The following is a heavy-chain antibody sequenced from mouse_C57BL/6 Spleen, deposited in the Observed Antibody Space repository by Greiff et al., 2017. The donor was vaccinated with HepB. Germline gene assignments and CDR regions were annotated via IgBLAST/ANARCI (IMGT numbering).Heavy chain of an antibody. CDR2: ISSGSSTI. D-gene: IGHD2-4*01. CDR3: ASDDYVYYFDY. V-gene: IGHV5-17*01. CDR1: GFTFSDYG. Sequence: EVKLVESGGGLVKPGGSLKLSCAASGFTFSDYGMHWVRQAPEKGLEWVAYISSGSSTIYYADTVKGRFTISRDNAKNTLFLQMTSLRSEDTAMYYCASDDYVYYFDYWGQGTTLTVSS. J-gene: IGHJ2*01.